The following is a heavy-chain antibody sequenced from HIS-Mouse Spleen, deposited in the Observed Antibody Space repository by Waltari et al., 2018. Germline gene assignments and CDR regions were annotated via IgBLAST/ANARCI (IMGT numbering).Heavy chain of an antibody. J-gene: IGHJ5*02. Sequence: QVQLVQSGAEVKNPGAPVKVPCKASGYTFTGSYMPWVRQAPGQGLGWMGWINPNSGGTNYAQKFQGRVTMTRDTSISTAYMELSRLRSDDTAVYYCASSFREYSSSSGWFDPWGQGTLVTVSS. V-gene: IGHV1-2*02. D-gene: IGHD6-6*01. CDR3: ASSFREYSSSSGWFDP. CDR1: GYTFTGSY. CDR2: INPNSGGT.